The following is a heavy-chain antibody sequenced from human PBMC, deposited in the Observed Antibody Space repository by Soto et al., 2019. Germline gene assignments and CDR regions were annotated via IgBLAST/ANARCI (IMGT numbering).Heavy chain of an antibody. CDR2: INHSGST. V-gene: IGHV4-34*01. CDR1: GGSFSGYY. Sequence: SETLSLTCAVYGGSFSGYYWSWIRQPPGKGLEWIGEINHSGSTNYNPSLKSRVTISVDTSKNQFSLKLSSVTAADTAVYYCARDLKYSSSWYDYYYYYMDVWGKGTTVTVSS. D-gene: IGHD6-13*01. CDR3: ARDLKYSSSWYDYYYYYMDV. J-gene: IGHJ6*03.